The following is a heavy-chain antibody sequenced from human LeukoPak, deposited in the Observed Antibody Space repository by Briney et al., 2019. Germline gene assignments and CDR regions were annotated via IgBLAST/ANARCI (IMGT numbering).Heavy chain of an antibody. CDR1: GYTFNVYG. J-gene: IGHJ4*02. CDR2: ISVYNGNT. D-gene: IGHD5-18*01. Sequence: ASVKVSCKASGYTFNVYGITWVRQPRGQGLEWMGWISVYNGNTQYGQKFQGRVTMTADTSTSTAYMELRSLTSDDTAVYYCARAGYSYGYIGYFDYWGQGTLVTVSS. V-gene: IGHV1-18*01. CDR3: ARAGYSYGYIGYFDY.